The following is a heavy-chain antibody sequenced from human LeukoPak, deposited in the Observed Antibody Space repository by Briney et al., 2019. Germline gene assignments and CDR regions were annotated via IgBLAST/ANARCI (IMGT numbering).Heavy chain of an antibody. CDR3: ARSGLETVAGPLGYFQH. Sequence: PGGSLRLSCAASGFTFSTYNMNWVRQAPGKGLEWVSSISSSSSYIYYADSVKGRFTISRDNAKNSLYLQLNSLRAEDTAVYYCARSGLETVAGPLGYFQHWGQGTLVTVSS. J-gene: IGHJ1*01. V-gene: IGHV3-21*01. D-gene: IGHD6-19*01. CDR2: ISSSSSYI. CDR1: GFTFSTYN.